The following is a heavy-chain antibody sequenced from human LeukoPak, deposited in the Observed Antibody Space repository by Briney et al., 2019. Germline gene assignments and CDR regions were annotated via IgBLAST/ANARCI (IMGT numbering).Heavy chain of an antibody. V-gene: IGHV1-24*01. CDR2: FDPEDGET. CDR3: AFSAPYYYDSSGYYS. D-gene: IGHD3-22*01. Sequence: ASVKVSCKVSGYTLTELSVHWVRQAPGKGLEWMGGFDPEDGETIYAQKFQGRVTMTEDTSTDTAYMELSSLRSEDTAVYYCAFSAPYYYDSSGYYSWGQGTLVTVSS. J-gene: IGHJ4*02. CDR1: GYTLTELS.